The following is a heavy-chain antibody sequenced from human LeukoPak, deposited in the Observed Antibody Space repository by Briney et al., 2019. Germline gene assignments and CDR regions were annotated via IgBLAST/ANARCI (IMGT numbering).Heavy chain of an antibody. D-gene: IGHD2-21*02. CDR2: IYHSGST. CDR1: GGSFSGYY. Sequence: SETLSLTCAVYGGSFSGYYWSWVRQPPGKGLEWIGEIYHSGSTDYNPSLKSRVTISVDKSKNQFSLKLSSVTAADTAVYYCARDGTFCGGDCNDAFDIWGQGTMVTVSS. CDR3: ARDGTFCGGDCNDAFDI. V-gene: IGHV4-34*01. J-gene: IGHJ3*02.